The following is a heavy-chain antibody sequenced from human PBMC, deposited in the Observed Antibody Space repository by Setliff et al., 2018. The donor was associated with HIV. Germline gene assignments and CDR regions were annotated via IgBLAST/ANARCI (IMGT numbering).Heavy chain of an antibody. V-gene: IGHV1-3*01. Sequence: GASVKVSCKDSGYTFTSYAMHWVSQAHGQRLEWMGWINAGNGNTKYSQKFQGRVTITRDTSASTAYMVLSSLRSEDTAVYYCARVGLKHYYYGMDVWGQGTTVTVSS. CDR2: INAGNGNT. D-gene: IGHD3-3*01. CDR1: GYTFTSYA. J-gene: IGHJ6*02. CDR3: ARVGLKHYYYGMDV.